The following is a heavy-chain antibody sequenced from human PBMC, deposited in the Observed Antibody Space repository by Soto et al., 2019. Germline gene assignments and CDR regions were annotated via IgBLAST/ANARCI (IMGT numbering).Heavy chain of an antibody. D-gene: IGHD6-19*01. Sequence: GGSLRLSCAASGLSFSTYNMNWVRQAPGRGLEWVSYISSRSSTIYHADSVKGRFTISRDNAKNSLYLQMDSLRDEDTAVYFCARAIAVGSTSLDYWGLGTRVTVSS. CDR1: GLSFSTYN. J-gene: IGHJ4*02. CDR2: ISSRSSTI. CDR3: ARAIAVGSTSLDY. V-gene: IGHV3-48*02.